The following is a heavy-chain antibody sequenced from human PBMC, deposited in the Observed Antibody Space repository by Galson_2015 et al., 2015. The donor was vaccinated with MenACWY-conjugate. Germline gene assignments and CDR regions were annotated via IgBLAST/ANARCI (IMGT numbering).Heavy chain of an antibody. CDR2: ISDSGDTT. Sequence: SLRLSCAASGFTFSNYAMSWVRQAPGKGLEWVSTISDSGDTTYFADSVRGRFTVSRDNSKNTLYLQINSLRAEDTAVFYCAKGFYRGPVGNAFDIWGQGTMVTFSS. CDR1: GFTFSNYA. J-gene: IGHJ3*02. CDR3: AKGFYRGPVGNAFDI. D-gene: IGHD6-13*01. V-gene: IGHV3-23*01.